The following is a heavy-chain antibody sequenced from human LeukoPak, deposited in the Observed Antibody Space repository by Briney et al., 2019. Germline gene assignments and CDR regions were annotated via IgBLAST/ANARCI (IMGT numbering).Heavy chain of an antibody. J-gene: IGHJ4*02. CDR1: GGSISSGDYY. CDR2: IYYSGST. V-gene: IGHV4-30-4*08. Sequence: SQTLSLTCTVSGGSISSGDYYWSWIRQPPGKGLEWIGYIYYSGSTYYNPSLKSRVTISVDTSKNQFPLKLSSVTAADTAVYYCASLRAIATFDYWGQGTLVTASS. D-gene: IGHD1-26*01. CDR3: ASLRAIATFDY.